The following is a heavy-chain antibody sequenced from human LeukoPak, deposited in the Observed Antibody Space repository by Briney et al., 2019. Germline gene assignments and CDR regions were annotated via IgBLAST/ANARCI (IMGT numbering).Heavy chain of an antibody. CDR2: IFPSGGEI. CDR1: GFTFSTFA. Sequence: GGSLRLSCAASGFTFSTFAMLWVRQPRGKGLEWVSSIFPSGGEIHYADSVRGRFTISRDNAKRSVYLQMNSLGVEDTAVYYCARDIHSVAFDIWGQGTMVTVSS. V-gene: IGHV3-21*01. CDR3: ARDIHSVAFDI. J-gene: IGHJ3*02.